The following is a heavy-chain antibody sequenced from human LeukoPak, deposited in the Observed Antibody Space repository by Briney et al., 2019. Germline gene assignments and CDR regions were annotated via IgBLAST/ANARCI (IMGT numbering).Heavy chain of an antibody. CDR1: GFTFSSYS. CDR3: AIYSGSY. CDR2: ISSSSYI. J-gene: IGHJ4*02. D-gene: IGHD2-15*01. Sequence: PGGSLRPSCAASGFTFSSYSMNWVRQAPGKGLEWVSSISSSSYIYYADSVKGRFTISRDNAKNSLYLQMNSLRAEDTAVYYCAIYSGSYWGQGTPVTVSS. V-gene: IGHV3-21*01.